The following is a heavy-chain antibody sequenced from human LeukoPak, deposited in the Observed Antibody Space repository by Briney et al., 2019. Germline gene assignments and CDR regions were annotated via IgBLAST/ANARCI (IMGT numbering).Heavy chain of an antibody. V-gene: IGHV3-21*06. CDR2: ISGTSTYI. J-gene: IGHJ4*02. Sequence: GGSLRLSCAASGFTLSNYNMNWVRQAPGKGLEWVSSISGTSTYIYYADSVKGRFTISRDNAKNSLSLRMNSLRAEDTAVYYCATAPYDILTGYSPYYFDYWGQGTLVTVSS. CDR3: ATAPYDILTGYSPYYFDY. CDR1: GFTLSNYN. D-gene: IGHD3-9*01.